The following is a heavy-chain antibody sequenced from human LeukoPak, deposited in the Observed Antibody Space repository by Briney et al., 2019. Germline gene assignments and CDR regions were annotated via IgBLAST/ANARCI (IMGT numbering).Heavy chain of an antibody. J-gene: IGHJ4*02. D-gene: IGHD2-2*02. CDR2: INPNSGGT. CDR1: GYTFTGYY. V-gene: IGHV1-2*02. CDR3: ARDVDCSSTSCYIKGTMVRGVIDY. Sequence: VASVKVSCKASGYTFTGYYMHWVRQAPGQGLEWMGWINPNSGGTNYAQKFQGRVTMTRDTSISTAYMELSRLRSDDTAVYYCARDVDCSSTSCYIKGTMVRGVIDYWGQGTLVTVSS.